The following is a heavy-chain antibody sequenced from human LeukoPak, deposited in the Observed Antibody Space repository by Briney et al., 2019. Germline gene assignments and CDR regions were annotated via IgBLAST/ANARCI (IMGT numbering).Heavy chain of an antibody. D-gene: IGHD4-17*01. CDR1: GFTFSTYS. Sequence: GRSLRLSCAASGFTFSTYSLNWVRQVPGMGLEWVSYISSSSSTIYYAESVKGRFTISRDNAKNLLYLQVNSLRAEDTAVYYCARGGTTVTSRLLFGHWGQGTLVTVSS. CDR3: ARGGTTVTSRLLFGH. V-gene: IGHV3-48*01. J-gene: IGHJ5*02. CDR2: ISSSSSTI.